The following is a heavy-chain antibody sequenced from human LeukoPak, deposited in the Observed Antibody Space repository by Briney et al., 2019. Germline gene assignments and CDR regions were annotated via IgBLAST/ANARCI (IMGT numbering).Heavy chain of an antibody. D-gene: IGHD1-26*01. CDR1: GFTFSSYA. CDR2: ISYDGSNK. V-gene: IGHV3-30-3*01. CDR3: ARELSYSELRDYYYGMDV. J-gene: IGHJ6*02. Sequence: QSGGSVELSCAASGFTFSSYAMHWVRQAPGKGVEGVAVISYDGSNKYYADSVKGRFTISRDNSKNTLYLQMNSQRAEHTAVYYCARELSYSELRDYYYGMDVWGQGTTVTVSS.